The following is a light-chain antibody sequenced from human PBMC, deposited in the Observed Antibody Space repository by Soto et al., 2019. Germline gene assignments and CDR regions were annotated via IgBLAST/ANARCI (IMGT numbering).Light chain of an antibody. CDR3: QQRINWPS. CDR1: QIVDNY. V-gene: IGKV3-11*01. J-gene: IGKJ4*01. Sequence: EIVLTQSQAPLSLSPGERATLSCRASQIVDNYLAWYQQKPGQAPRLLIYDASERATGTPARFSGSWSGTDFTLTISALEPEDFAVYYCQQRINWPSFGGGTKVEIK. CDR2: DAS.